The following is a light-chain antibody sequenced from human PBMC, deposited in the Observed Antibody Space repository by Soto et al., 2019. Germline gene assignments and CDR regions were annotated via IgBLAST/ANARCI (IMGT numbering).Light chain of an antibody. CDR3: QQYDTSPYT. CDR1: HSIHSSF. V-gene: IGKV3-20*01. CDR2: GAS. Sequence: EVVLKQSPGTLSLSPGERASLSCRASHSIHSSFLAWYQQKPGQAPRLLIYGASSRATDIPDRFSGGGSGTDFTLTVSRLEPEDFAVYYCQQYDTSPYTFGQGTKLEI. J-gene: IGKJ2*01.